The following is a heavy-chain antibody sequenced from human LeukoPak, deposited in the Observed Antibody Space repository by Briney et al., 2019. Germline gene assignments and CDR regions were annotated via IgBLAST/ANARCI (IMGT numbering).Heavy chain of an antibody. CDR3: ARARDSGYVFWGYLEY. D-gene: IGHD5-12*01. CDR1: GFTFSSYA. CDR2: ISYDGSNK. Sequence: GGSLRLSCAASGFTFSSYAMHWVRQAPGKGLEWVAVISYDGSNKYYADSVKGRFTISRDNSKNTVYLQMNSLRAEDTAVYYCARARDSGYVFWGYLEYWGQGTLVTVPA. J-gene: IGHJ4*02. V-gene: IGHV3-30*04.